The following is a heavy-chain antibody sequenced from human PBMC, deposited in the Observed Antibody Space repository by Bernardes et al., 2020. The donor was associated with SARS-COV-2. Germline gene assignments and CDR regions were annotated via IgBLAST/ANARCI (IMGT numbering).Heavy chain of an antibody. CDR2: IRGSGNNT. J-gene: IGHJ4*02. D-gene: IGHD1-1*01. CDR1: GFSFSTYA. V-gene: IGHV3-23*01. CDR3: AKGDWNGVTFDY. Sequence: GGSLKLSCAASGFSFSTYAMSWVRQAPGKGLEWVSRIRGSGNNTYYPDSVKGRFTSSRDNSKTNRSRQMNSLRAEDTAVYYCAKGDWNGVTFDYWGQGNLVTVSS.